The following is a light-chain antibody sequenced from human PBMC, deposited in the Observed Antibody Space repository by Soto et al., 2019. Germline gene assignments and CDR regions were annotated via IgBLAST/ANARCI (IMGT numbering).Light chain of an antibody. CDR2: EVS. J-gene: IGLJ2*01. V-gene: IGLV2-14*03. CDR3: SSYSDSNTLVV. Sequence: QSALTQPNSVSGSPGQSVTISCTGTSSDIGSYPYVSWYQQHSGKAPKLILFEVSNRPSGISTRFSGSKSGNTASLSISGLQSEDEADYYCSSYSDSNTLVVFGGGTKLTVL. CDR1: SSDIGSYPY.